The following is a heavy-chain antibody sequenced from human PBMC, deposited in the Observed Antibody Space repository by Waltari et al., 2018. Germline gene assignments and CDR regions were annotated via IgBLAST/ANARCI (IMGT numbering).Heavy chain of an antibody. V-gene: IGHV4-39*01. CDR2: IYYSGST. CDR1: GGSISRSSYY. Sequence: QLQLQESGPGLVKPSETLSLTCTVSGGSISRSSYYWCWIRQPPGKGLEWIGSIYYSGSTYYNPSLKSRVTISVDTSKNQFSLKLSSVTAADTAVFYCARGPKGYGMDVWGQGTTVTVSS. CDR3: ARGPKGYGMDV. J-gene: IGHJ6*02.